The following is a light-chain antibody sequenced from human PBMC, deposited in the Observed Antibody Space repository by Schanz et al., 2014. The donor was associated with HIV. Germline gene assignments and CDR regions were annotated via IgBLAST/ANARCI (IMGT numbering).Light chain of an antibody. CDR3: QQYNSYPYT. CDR1: QNISND. CDR2: GAS. V-gene: IGKV3-11*02. J-gene: IGKJ2*01. Sequence: EIVLTQSPATLSLSPGERATLSCRASQNISNDLAWYQQKPGQAPRLLIYGASNRATGIPDRFTGSGSGRDFTLTISRLEPEDFATYYCQQYNSYPYTFGQGTKLEIK.